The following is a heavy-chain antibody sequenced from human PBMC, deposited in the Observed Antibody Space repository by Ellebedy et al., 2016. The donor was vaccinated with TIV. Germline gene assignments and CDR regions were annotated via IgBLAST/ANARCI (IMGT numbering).Heavy chain of an antibody. CDR1: GYSISSVYY. D-gene: IGHD5-24*01. V-gene: IGHV4-38-2*02. Sequence: SETLSLXCTVSGYSISSVYYLGWIRQPPGKGLEWIGSIYHSGSTYYNPSLKSRVTISVDTSKNQFSLKLNSVTAADTAVYYCARSPGDGYNWLYWGQGTLVTVSS. CDR2: IYHSGST. CDR3: ARSPGDGYNWLY. J-gene: IGHJ4*02.